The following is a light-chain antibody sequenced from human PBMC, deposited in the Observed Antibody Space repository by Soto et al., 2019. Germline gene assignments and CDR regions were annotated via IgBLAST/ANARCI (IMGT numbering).Light chain of an antibody. CDR2: AAS. CDR3: QQSYSTPWT. J-gene: IGKJ1*01. CDR1: QSISSS. Sequence: DIQMTQSPSSLSASVGDRVTITCRASQSISSSLNWYQQKPGKAPKLLIYAASSLQSGVPSRFSGSGSVTDFTLTISSLQPEDFATYYCQQSYSTPWTFGQGTKVEIK. V-gene: IGKV1-39*01.